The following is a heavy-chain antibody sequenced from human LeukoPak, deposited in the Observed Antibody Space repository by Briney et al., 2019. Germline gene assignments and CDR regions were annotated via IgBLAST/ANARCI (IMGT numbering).Heavy chain of an antibody. J-gene: IGHJ5*02. D-gene: IGHD2-15*01. V-gene: IGHV5-51*01. CDR3: ARQEYCSGASCYTWFDP. Sequence: RGESLKISCKGSGYSINNYWIAWVRQMPGKGLEWMGIIYPADSDIRYSPSFQGQATISADKSISTAYLQWNSLKASDTAMHYCARQEYCSGASCYTWFDPWGQGTLVTVSS. CDR1: GYSINNYW. CDR2: IYPADSDI.